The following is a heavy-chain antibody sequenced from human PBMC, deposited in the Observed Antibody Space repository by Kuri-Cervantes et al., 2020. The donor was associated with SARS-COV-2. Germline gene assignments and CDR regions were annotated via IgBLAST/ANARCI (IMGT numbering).Heavy chain of an antibody. J-gene: IGHJ4*03. V-gene: IGHV3-74*01. D-gene: IGHD1-20*01. Sequence: GGSLRLSCAASGFTFSSYWMHWVRQAPGKGLVWVSRINSDGSSTSYADSVKGRFTVSVDNAKNSLYLQMNAVRAEDTAVYYCARDYNWALDYWGHGALVTVSS. CDR2: INSDGSST. CDR3: ARDYNWALDY. CDR1: GFTFSSYW.